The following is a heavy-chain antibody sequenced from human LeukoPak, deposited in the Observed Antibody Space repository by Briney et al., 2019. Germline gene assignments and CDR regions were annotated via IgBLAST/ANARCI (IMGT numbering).Heavy chain of an antibody. Sequence: GRSLRLSCAASGFTFDDYAMHWVRQAPGKGLEWVSGISWNSGSIGYADSVKGRFTISRDNAKNSLYLQMNSLRAEDTALYYCAKDRSRYGDYVNFDYWGQGTLVTVSS. CDR2: ISWNSGSI. D-gene: IGHD4-17*01. J-gene: IGHJ4*02. V-gene: IGHV3-9*01. CDR1: GFTFDDYA. CDR3: AKDRSRYGDYVNFDY.